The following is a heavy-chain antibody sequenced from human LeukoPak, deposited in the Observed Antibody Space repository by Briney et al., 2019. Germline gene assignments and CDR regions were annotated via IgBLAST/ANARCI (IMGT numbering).Heavy chain of an antibody. CDR2: INPSGGST. Sequence: ASVKVSCKASGYTFTSYYMHWVRQAPGQGLEWMGIINPSGGSTSYAQKFQGRVTMTRDTSTSTVYMELSSLGSEDTAVYYCARDSEGGYSSSWWDIWGQGTLVTVSS. J-gene: IGHJ4*02. D-gene: IGHD6-13*01. V-gene: IGHV1-46*03. CDR3: ARDSEGGYSSSWWDI. CDR1: GYTFTSYY.